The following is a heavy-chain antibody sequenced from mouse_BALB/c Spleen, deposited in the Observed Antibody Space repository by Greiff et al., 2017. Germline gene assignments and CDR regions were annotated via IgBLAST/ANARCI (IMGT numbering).Heavy chain of an antibody. Sequence: EVKLVESGGGLVQPGGSMKLSCVASGFTFSNYWMNWVRQSPEKGLEWVAEIRLKSNNYATHYAESVKGRFTISRDDSKSSVYLQMNNLRAEDTGIYYCTRIYYYAMDYWGQGTSVTVSS. CDR3: TRIYYYAMDY. J-gene: IGHJ4*01. V-gene: IGHV6-6*02. CDR1: GFTFSNYW. D-gene: IGHD2-1*01. CDR2: IRLKSNNYAT.